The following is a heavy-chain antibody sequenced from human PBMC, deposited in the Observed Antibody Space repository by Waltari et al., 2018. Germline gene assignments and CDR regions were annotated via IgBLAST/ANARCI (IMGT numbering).Heavy chain of an antibody. CDR3: ARDTYGDYRFDY. D-gene: IGHD4-17*01. Sequence: RAPGKWLEWVAVISYDGSNKYYADSVKGRFTISRDNSKNTLYLQMNSLRAEDTAVYYCARDTYGDYRFDYWGQGTLVTVSS. V-gene: IGHV3-30-3*01. J-gene: IGHJ4*02. CDR2: ISYDGSNK.